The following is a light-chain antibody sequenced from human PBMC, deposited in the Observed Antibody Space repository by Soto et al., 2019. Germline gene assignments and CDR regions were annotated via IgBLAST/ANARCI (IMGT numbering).Light chain of an antibody. J-gene: IGKJ1*01. Sequence: EIVMTQSPATLSVSPGERATLSCRASQSVSSNLAWYQQKPGQAPRLLIYGASTRATGIPARFSGSGSGTEFTLTISSLQSEDFAVYYCQQYNNWPKMFGQGTQVEIK. CDR2: GAS. V-gene: IGKV3-15*01. CDR3: QQYNNWPKM. CDR1: QSVSSN.